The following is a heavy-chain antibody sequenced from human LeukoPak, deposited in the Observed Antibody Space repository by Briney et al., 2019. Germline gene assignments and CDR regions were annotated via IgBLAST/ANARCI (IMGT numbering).Heavy chain of an antibody. J-gene: IGHJ2*01. CDR2: IYYSGST. Sequence: TSETLSLTCTVSGGSISSSSYYWGWIRQPPGKGLEWIGSIYYSGSTYYNPSLKSRVTISVDKSKNQFSLKLSSVTAADTAVYYCARHTEFDYGDYVGPYWYFDLWGRGTLVTVSS. V-gene: IGHV4-39*01. CDR1: GGSISSSSYY. CDR3: ARHTEFDYGDYVGPYWYFDL. D-gene: IGHD4-17*01.